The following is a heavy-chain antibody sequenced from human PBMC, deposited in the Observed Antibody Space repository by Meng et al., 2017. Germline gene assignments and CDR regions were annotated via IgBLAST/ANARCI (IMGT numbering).Heavy chain of an antibody. CDR1: GYTFTSYG. J-gene: IGHJ6*02. CDR2: ISAYNGNT. D-gene: IGHD6-13*01. CDR3: TRRSQRLGYGSSWMYYSYYGMDV. Sequence: ASVKVSCKASGYTFTSYGISWVRQAPGQGLEWMGWISAYNGNTNYAQKLQGRVTMTTDTSTSTAYMELRSLRSDDTAVYYCTRRSQRLGYGSSWMYYSYYGMDVWGQGTTVTVSS. V-gene: IGHV1-18*01.